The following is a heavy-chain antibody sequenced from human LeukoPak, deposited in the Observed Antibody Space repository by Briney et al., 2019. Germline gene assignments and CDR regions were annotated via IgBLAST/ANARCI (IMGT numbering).Heavy chain of an antibody. D-gene: IGHD3-10*01. CDR3: AKDRALGDDPHDAFDI. CDR2: ISWNSGTI. Sequence: GRSLRLSCAASGFAFDGYAMHWVRQPPGKGLEWVSGISWNSGTIDYADSVKGRFTISRDYAKNSLFLQMNSLRAEDTALYYCAKDRALGDDPHDAFDIWGQGTMVTVSS. CDR1: GFAFDGYA. V-gene: IGHV3-9*01. J-gene: IGHJ3*02.